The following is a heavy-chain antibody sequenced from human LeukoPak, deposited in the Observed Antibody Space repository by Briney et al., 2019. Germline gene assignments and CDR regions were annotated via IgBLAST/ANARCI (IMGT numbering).Heavy chain of an antibody. J-gene: IGHJ4*02. Sequence: ASETLSLTYTISGVSINNYYWTWIRQPAGRGLEWIGRIDTSGSTNYNPSLKSRVTMPSDTSNNQFSLNLVSVTATDTAVYYCARGQWQTDYWGQGILVTVSP. D-gene: IGHD6-19*01. CDR1: GVSINNYY. V-gene: IGHV4-4*07. CDR3: ARGQWQTDY. CDR2: IDTSGST.